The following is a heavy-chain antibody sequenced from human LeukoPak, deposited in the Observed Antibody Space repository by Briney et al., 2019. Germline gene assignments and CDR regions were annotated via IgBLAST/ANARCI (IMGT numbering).Heavy chain of an antibody. CDR3: ARHYYDRSGYYSTPHYFDY. V-gene: IGHV4-39*01. J-gene: IGHJ4*02. CDR2: IYYSGST. Sequence: PSETLSLTCTVSGDSISSNSYYWGWIHQPPGTGLEWIGSIYYSGSTYYNPSLKSRVTVSVDTAKSQFSLKVSSVTAADTAVYYCARHYYDRSGYYSTPHYFDYWGQGTLVTVSS. CDR1: GDSISSNSYY. D-gene: IGHD3-22*01.